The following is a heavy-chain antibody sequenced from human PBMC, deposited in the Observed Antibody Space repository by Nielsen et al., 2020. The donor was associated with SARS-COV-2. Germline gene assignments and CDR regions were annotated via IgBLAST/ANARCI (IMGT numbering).Heavy chain of an antibody. D-gene: IGHD4-11*01. J-gene: IGHJ3*02. V-gene: IGHV3-15*01. CDR2: IKSKTDGGTT. CDR1: GFTFNNAW. Sequence: GESLKISCAVSGFTFNNAWMNWVRQAPEKGLEWVGRIKSKTDGGTTDYAAPVKGRFTISRDDSKNILYLQMNSLKTEDTAMYYCTTETDYTVAFDIWGQGTMVTVSS. CDR3: TTETDYTVAFDI.